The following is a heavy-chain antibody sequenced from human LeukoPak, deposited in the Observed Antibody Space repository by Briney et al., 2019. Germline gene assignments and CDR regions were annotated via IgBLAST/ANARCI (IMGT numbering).Heavy chain of an antibody. V-gene: IGHV2-5*02. CDR1: GFSGSPGAGG. CDR2: SDGDDDK. J-gene: IGHJ3*02. Sequence: SGPTLMNPSQTRTLTCTFSGFSGSPGAGGVGWIRQPPGKALEWLALSDGDDDKRYRPSLKSTLTIPKATSKDQVVLTMSNMDPVDTGTYYCAHRTAVTQAFDIWGQGTMVTVSS. D-gene: IGHD4-17*01. CDR3: AHRTAVTQAFDI.